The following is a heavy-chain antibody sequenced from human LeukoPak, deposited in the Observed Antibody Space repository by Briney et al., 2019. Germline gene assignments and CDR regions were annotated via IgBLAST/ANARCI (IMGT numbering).Heavy chain of an antibody. V-gene: IGHV7-4-1*02. D-gene: IGHD3-9*01. Sequence: ASVKVSCKASGYTFIPYGINWVRQAPGQGLEGMGWINTKTGNPTYAQGFTGRFVFSLDTSVSTAYLQISSLKAEDTAVYYCARGIRYTTERGVDYYYYMDVWGKGTTVTVSS. J-gene: IGHJ6*03. CDR2: INTKTGNP. CDR1: GYTFIPYG. CDR3: ARGIRYTTERGVDYYYYMDV.